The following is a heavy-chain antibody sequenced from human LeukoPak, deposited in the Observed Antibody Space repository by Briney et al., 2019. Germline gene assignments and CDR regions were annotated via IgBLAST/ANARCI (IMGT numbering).Heavy chain of an antibody. CDR3: ARGAYYYDSSGYRQ. CDR1: GGSISSYY. V-gene: IGHV4-59*12. D-gene: IGHD3-22*01. Sequence: SETLSLTCTVSGGSISSYYWSWIRQPPGKGLGWSGYIYYSGSTNYNPSLKSRVTISVDTSKNQFSLKLSSVTAADTAVYYCARGAYYYDSSGYRQWGQGTLVTVSS. CDR2: IYYSGST. J-gene: IGHJ4*02.